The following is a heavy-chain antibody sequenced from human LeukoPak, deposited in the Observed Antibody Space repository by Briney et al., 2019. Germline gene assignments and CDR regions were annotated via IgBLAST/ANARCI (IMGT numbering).Heavy chain of an antibody. D-gene: IGHD2-2*02. CDR1: GFTFSSYA. Sequence: GGSLRLSCEASGFTFSSYAMQWVRQAPGKGLEWVAVIWFDGSNKYYADSVKGRFTISRDNSKNTLYLQMNSLRAEDTAVYYCARDRNTLGVDSWGQGTLVTVSS. J-gene: IGHJ4*02. CDR2: IWFDGSNK. V-gene: IGHV3-33*01. CDR3: ARDRNTLGVDS.